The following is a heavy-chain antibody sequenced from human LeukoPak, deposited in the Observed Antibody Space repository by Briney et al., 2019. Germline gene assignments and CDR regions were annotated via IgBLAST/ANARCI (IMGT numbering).Heavy chain of an antibody. CDR2: IYHSGST. D-gene: IGHD4-17*01. CDR1: GASISGSDW. Sequence: AGTLSLTCAVSGASISGSDWWSWVRQPPGKGLEWIGEIYHSGSTNYNSSLKSRVTISVDKSKSHFSLKVSSVTAADTAVYYCARFHGDYRGAFDIWGQGTMVTVSS. J-gene: IGHJ3*02. V-gene: IGHV4-4*02. CDR3: ARFHGDYRGAFDI.